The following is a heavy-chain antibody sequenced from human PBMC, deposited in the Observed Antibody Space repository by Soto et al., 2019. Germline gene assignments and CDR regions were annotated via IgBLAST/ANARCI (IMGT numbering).Heavy chain of an antibody. J-gene: IGHJ4*02. CDR1: GDSISSSSYY. D-gene: IGHD4-17*01. Sequence: QLQLQESGPGLVKPSETLSLTCSVSGDSISSSSYYWGWIRQPPGKGLEWIGTINYSGSTYYNPSLKSRGTNFGRTAKEQVSLKGGPCTAGGPACVYCASLYGDYVPYWGQGILVSVSS. CDR3: ASLYGDYVPY. CDR2: INYSGST. V-gene: IGHV4-39*01.